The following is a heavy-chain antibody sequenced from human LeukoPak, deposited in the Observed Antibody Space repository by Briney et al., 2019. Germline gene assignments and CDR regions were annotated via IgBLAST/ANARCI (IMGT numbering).Heavy chain of an antibody. CDR3: ARDRGYSGYDAFDY. D-gene: IGHD5-12*01. CDR2: IYYSGST. V-gene: IGHV4-39*07. Sequence: SETLSLTCTVSGGSISSSSYYWGWIRQPPGKGLEWIGSIYYSGSTYYNPSLKSRVTISVDTSENQFSLKLSSVTAADTAVYYCARDRGYSGYDAFDYWGQGTLVTVSS. CDR1: GGSISSSSYY. J-gene: IGHJ4*02.